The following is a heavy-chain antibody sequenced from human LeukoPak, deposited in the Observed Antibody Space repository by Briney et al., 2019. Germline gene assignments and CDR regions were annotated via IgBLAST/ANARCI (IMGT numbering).Heavy chain of an antibody. Sequence: SETLSLTCSVSGGSISRYYWSWIRQPPGKGLEWIGYIYYSGSTNYNPSLESRVTISVDTSKNQFSLRLSSVTAADTAVYYCARAGVVTNPNSYWYFDLWGRGTLATVSS. CDR3: ARAGVVTNPNSYWYFDL. CDR1: GGSISRYY. J-gene: IGHJ2*01. D-gene: IGHD3-3*01. V-gene: IGHV4-59*01. CDR2: IYYSGST.